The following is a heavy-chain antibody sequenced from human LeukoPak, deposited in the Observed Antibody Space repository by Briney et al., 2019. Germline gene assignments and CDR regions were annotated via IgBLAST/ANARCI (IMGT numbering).Heavy chain of an antibody. Sequence: GGSLRLSCVASGFALKNAWMSWVRQAPGKGLEWVGRIRSKTDGGTTDYAAPVKGRFTISRDDSKNTLYLQMNSLKTEDTAVYFCATGTEQQWLSLDYWGQGTLVTVSS. V-gene: IGHV3-15*01. CDR1: GFALKNAW. J-gene: IGHJ4*02. CDR2: IRSKTDGGTT. D-gene: IGHD6-19*01. CDR3: ATGTEQQWLSLDY.